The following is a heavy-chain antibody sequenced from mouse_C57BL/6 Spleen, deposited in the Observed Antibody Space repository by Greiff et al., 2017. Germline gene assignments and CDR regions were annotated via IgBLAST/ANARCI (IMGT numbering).Heavy chain of an antibody. D-gene: IGHD1-1*01. CDR2: IYPSDSDT. Sequence: VQLHQPGAELVRPGSSVKLSCKASGYTFTSYWMAWVQQRPGQGLEWIGNIYPSDSDTHYNQKFKDKATLTVDKSSSTAYMQLSSLTSEDSAVYYCARYPYYFGSSYAFADWGQGTLVTVSA. CDR3: ARYPYYFGSSYAFAD. V-gene: IGHV1-61*01. CDR1: GYTFTSYW. J-gene: IGHJ3*01.